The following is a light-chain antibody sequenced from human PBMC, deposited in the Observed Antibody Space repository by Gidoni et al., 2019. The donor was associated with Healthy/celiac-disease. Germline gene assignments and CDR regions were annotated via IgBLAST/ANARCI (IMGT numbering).Light chain of an antibody. CDR2: AAS. V-gene: IGKV1-39*01. Sequence: DIQMTQSPSSLSASVGDRVTITCRASQSISSYLNWYQQKPGKAPKLLIYAASSLQSGVPSRFSGSGSETDFTLTISILQPEDFATYYCQQSYSTLRTFGQGTKLEIK. CDR3: QQSYSTLRT. CDR1: QSISSY. J-gene: IGKJ2*01.